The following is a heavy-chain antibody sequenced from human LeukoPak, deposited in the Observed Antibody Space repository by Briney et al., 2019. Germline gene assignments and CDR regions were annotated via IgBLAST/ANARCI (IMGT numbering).Heavy chain of an antibody. CDR1: GFTFSNHW. V-gene: IGHV3-7*01. J-gene: IGHJ4*02. CDR2: IQKDGSEK. CDR3: VRLWDNSCFFGY. D-gene: IGHD2/OR15-2a*01. Sequence: GGSLTLSCVASGFTFSNHWMSWVRQAPGKGLEWVANIQKDGSEKHYVASVEGRFTISRDNAENSLFLQLNSLRADDTAVYYCVRLWDNSCFFGYWGQGALVTVSS.